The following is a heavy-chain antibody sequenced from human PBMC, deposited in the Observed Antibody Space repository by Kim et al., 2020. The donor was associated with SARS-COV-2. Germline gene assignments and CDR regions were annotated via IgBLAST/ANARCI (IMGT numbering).Heavy chain of an antibody. CDR3: ATSSYSSGWYIY. D-gene: IGHD6-19*01. CDR2: FHSDGSSA. V-gene: IGHV3-74*01. J-gene: IGHJ4*02. CDR1: EFSFNIYW. Sequence: GGSLRLPCVASEFSFNIYWMAWARQVPGKGLVWASRFHSDGSSATYADSVKGRFTISRDNAENTLYLQMNSLRGEDTAIYYCATSSYSSGWYIYWGQGTLVTVSS.